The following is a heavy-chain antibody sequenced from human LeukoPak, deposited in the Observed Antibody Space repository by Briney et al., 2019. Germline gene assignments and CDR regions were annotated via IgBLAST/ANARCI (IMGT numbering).Heavy chain of an antibody. V-gene: IGHV1-69*04. J-gene: IGHJ3*02. Sequence: GASVKVSCKASGGTFSSYAMNWVRQAPGQGLEWVGRIIPLLGITNHAQKLQGGVTVTADTSTNTAYMELSSLISDDTAVYYCARARTMITFGGIRHAFDIWGQGTLVTVSS. CDR1: GGTFSSYA. CDR3: ARARTMITFGGIRHAFDI. CDR2: IIPLLGIT. D-gene: IGHD3-16*01.